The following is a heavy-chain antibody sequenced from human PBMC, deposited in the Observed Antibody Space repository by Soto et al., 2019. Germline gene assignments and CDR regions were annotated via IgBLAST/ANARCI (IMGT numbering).Heavy chain of an antibody. V-gene: IGHV4-59*08. CDR1: GGTITIYY. J-gene: IGHJ6*02. Sequence: QVQLQESGLGLVKPSETLSLTCTVSGGTITIYYWSWIRQPPGKGLEWIGYIYYTGSTNYNPSLKSRVTISVDTSKNQFSLKLSSVTAADTAVYYCARHNNGGSGSYTPYYYGMDVWGQGTTVTVSS. D-gene: IGHD3-10*01. CDR3: ARHNNGGSGSYTPYYYGMDV. CDR2: IYYTGST.